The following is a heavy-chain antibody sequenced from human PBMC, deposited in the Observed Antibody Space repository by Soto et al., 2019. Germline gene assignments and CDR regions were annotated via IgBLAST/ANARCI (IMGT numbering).Heavy chain of an antibody. Sequence: PSETLSLTCAVYGGSFSGYYWSWIRQPPGKGLEWIGEIYYSGSTYYNPSLKSRVTISVDTSKNQFSLKLSSVTAADTAVYYCARLSSWQSTDYWGQGTLVTVSS. J-gene: IGHJ4*02. V-gene: IGHV4-34*09. CDR3: ARLSSWQSTDY. CDR1: GGSFSGYY. D-gene: IGHD6-13*01. CDR2: IYYSGST.